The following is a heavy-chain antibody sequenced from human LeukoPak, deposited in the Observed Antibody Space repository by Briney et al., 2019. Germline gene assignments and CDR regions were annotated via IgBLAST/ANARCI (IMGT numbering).Heavy chain of an antibody. CDR3: ARGGLRYFDWLKDAFDI. CDR1: GFAFSNYG. Sequence: GGSLRLSCAASGFAFSNYGMHWVRQAPGRGLEWVAFIRYDGSNKYYADSVKGRFTISRDNSKNTLYLQMNSLRAEDTAVYYCARGGLRYFDWLKDAFDIWGQGTMVTVSS. D-gene: IGHD3-9*01. J-gene: IGHJ3*02. V-gene: IGHV3-30*02. CDR2: IRYDGSNK.